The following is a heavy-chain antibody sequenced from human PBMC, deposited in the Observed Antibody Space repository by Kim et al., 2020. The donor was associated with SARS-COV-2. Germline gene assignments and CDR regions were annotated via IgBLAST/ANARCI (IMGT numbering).Heavy chain of an antibody. CDR2: ISSSSYI. CDR3: ARDPSYDSSDY. Sequence: GGSLRLSCAASGFTFSSYSMNWVRQAPGKGLEWVSSISSSSYIYYADSVKGRFTISRDNAKNSLYLQMNSLRAEDTAVYYCARDPSYDSSDYWGQGTLVTVSS. V-gene: IGHV3-21*01. D-gene: IGHD3-22*01. J-gene: IGHJ4*02. CDR1: GFTFSSYS.